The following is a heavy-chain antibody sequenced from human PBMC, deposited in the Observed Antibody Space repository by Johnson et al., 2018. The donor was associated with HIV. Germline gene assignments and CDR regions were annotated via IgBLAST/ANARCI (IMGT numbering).Heavy chain of an antibody. V-gene: IGHV3-23*04. D-gene: IGHD6-6*01. CDR3: ARVGQKLVPVPRGAFDI. CDR1: EFTFTNYA. Sequence: EVQLVESGGDLVQPGGSLRLSCAASEFTFTNYAMSWVRQAPGEGLEWVSTISSGGDVTYYADSVKGRFPISRDNSKNTLYLQMNSLRAEDTAVYYCARVGQKLVPVPRGAFDIWGQGTMVTVSS. J-gene: IGHJ3*02. CDR2: ISSGGDVT.